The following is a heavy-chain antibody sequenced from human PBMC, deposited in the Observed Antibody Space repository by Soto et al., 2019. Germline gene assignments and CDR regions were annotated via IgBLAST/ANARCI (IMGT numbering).Heavy chain of an antibody. Sequence: ASVKVSCKASGYTFTSSGISWVRQAPGQGLEWMGWISTDNGNTNYAQHLQGRVSLTTDTSTSTAYMDLRSLRSDDTAVYYCARGIAAAAARGMDVWGQGTTVTVSS. CDR3: ARGIAAAAARGMDV. J-gene: IGHJ6*02. CDR2: ISTDNGNT. V-gene: IGHV1-18*01. D-gene: IGHD6-13*01. CDR1: GYTFTSSG.